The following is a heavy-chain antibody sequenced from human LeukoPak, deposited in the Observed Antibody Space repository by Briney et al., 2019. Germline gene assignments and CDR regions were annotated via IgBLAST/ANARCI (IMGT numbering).Heavy chain of an antibody. Sequence: SETLSLTCSVSGGSISSYYWNWLRQPPGKGLEWIGYIYYSGSANYNPSLKSRVTISVDTSKNQFSLKLSSVTAADAALYYCARGVLTANVPFDNWGQGILVTVSS. J-gene: IGHJ5*02. D-gene: IGHD4/OR15-4a*01. CDR1: GGSISSYY. CDR3: ARGVLTANVPFDN. V-gene: IGHV4-59*01. CDR2: IYYSGSA.